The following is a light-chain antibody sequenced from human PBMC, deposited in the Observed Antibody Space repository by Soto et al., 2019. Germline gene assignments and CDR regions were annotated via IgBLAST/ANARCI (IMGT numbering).Light chain of an antibody. V-gene: IGKV1-8*01. J-gene: IGKJ1*01. CDR2: ATS. CDR3: QQYYTYPLT. Sequence: AIRMTQSPSSLSASAGDKVTITCRASQGISSYLAWFQQKPGRPPKLLMSATSTLQSDVPSRFSGSGSGTDFTLTICCLQSEDFATYYCQQYYTYPLTFGQGTNVEIK. CDR1: QGISSY.